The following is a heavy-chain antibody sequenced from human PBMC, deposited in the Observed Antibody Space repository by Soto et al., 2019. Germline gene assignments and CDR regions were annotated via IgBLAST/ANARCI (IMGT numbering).Heavy chain of an antibody. D-gene: IGHD3-3*01. CDR3: ERGPRFSEWFDP. J-gene: IGHJ5*02. V-gene: IGHV4-4*07. CDR2: IYSSGNT. Sequence: KPSETLSLTCSVSGGTISGYYWTWIRQPAGKGLEWIGRIYSSGNTKYNPSLQSRVTMSLDTSNNQFSLRLTSVTAADTAVYYCERGPRFSEWFDPWGQGTLVTVSS. CDR1: GGTISGYY.